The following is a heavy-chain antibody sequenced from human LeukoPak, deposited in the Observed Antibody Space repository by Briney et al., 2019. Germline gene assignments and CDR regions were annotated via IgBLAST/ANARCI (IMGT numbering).Heavy chain of an antibody. CDR1: GGSISSGNYY. D-gene: IGHD2-8*01. CDR2: IYSGST. J-gene: IGHJ1*01. CDR3: ARHVWDIGFQQ. Sequence: SATLPLTCTVSGGSISSGNYYWGWIRQPPGKGLEWIGSIYSGSTYSNPSLKSRVIISVDTSKNQFSLKLSSVTAADTAVYYCARHVWDIGFQQWGQGTLVTVSS. V-gene: IGHV4-39*01.